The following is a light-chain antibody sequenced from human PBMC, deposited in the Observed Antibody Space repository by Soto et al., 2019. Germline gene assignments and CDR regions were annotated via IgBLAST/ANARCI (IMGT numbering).Light chain of an antibody. CDR1: SSNIGTNA. CDR2: NNN. J-gene: IGLJ1*01. CDR3: AAWLDSLNSYV. V-gene: IGLV1-44*01. Sequence: QSVLTQPPSASGTPGQRVTISCSGGSSNIGTNAVNWYQQLPGTAPKLLIYNNNQRPSGVPDRFSGSKSGTSASLAISGLQSEDEADYYCAAWLDSLNSYVFGTGTKVTVL.